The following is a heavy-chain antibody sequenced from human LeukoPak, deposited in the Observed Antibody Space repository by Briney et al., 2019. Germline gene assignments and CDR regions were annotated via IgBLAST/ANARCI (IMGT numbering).Heavy chain of an antibody. Sequence: GGSLRLSCAASGFTFSSHGMNWVRQAPGKGLEWVANIKQDGSEKYYVDSVKGRFTISRDNAKNSLYLQMNSLRAEDTAVYYCARQSNSAADFDYWGQGTLVTVSS. CDR3: ARQSNSAADFDY. J-gene: IGHJ4*02. D-gene: IGHD4-23*01. CDR2: IKQDGSEK. V-gene: IGHV3-7*01. CDR1: GFTFSSHG.